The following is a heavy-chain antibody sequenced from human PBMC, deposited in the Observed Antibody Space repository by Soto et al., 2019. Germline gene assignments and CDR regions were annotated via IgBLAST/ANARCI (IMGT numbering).Heavy chain of an antibody. V-gene: IGHV3-23*01. Sequence: GGSLRLSCAASGFTFSSYAMSWVRQAPGKGLEWVSAISGSGGSTYYADSVKGRFTISRDNSKNTLYLQMNSLRAEDTAVYYCAKDGPYYDFWSGYYAPFGYWGQGTLVTVSS. CDR1: GFTFSSYA. J-gene: IGHJ4*02. CDR2: ISGSGGST. D-gene: IGHD3-3*01. CDR3: AKDGPYYDFWSGYYAPFGY.